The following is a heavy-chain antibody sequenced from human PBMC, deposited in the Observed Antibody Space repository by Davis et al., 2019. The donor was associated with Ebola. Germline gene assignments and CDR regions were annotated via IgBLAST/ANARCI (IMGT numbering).Heavy chain of an antibody. CDR1: GGTFSSYA. D-gene: IGHD3-22*01. J-gene: IGHJ3*02. V-gene: IGHV1-69*05. CDR3: ARAYYYDTSGRYPGAFDI. CDR2: IIPIFCTA. Sequence: AASVKVSCKASGGTFSSYAISWVLXPPAPPLALFVLIIPIFCTANYAQKLQGRVTMTTDTSTSTAYMELRSLRSDDTAVYYCARAYYYDTSGRYPGAFDIWGQGTMVTVSS.